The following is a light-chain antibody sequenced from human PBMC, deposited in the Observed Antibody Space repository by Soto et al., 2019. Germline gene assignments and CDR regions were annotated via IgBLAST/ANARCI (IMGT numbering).Light chain of an antibody. CDR2: EVS. Sequence: QSVLTQPASVSGSPGQSITMSCTGSSSDVGNYNLVSWYQQHQCKAPKLIIYEVSKRPSGVSNRFSGSKSGNTASLTISGLLPEDEADYYCCSYASSSTSRVFGGGTKLTVL. CDR1: SSDVGNYNL. CDR3: CSYASSSTSRV. V-gene: IGLV2-23*02. J-gene: IGLJ3*02.